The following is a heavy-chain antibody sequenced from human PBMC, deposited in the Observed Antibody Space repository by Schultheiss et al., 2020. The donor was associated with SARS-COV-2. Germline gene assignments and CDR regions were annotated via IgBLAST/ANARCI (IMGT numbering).Heavy chain of an antibody. CDR2: INPNSGGT. J-gene: IGHJ5*02. CDR1: GYTFTGYY. D-gene: IGHD5-18*01. V-gene: IGHV1-2*02. Sequence: ASVKVSCKASGYTFTGYYMHWVRQAPGQGLEWMGWINPNSGGTNYAQKFQGMVTMTRDTSISTAYMELSRLRSDDTAVYYCARWYSYGLNWFDPWGQGTLVTVPQ. CDR3: ARWYSYGLNWFDP.